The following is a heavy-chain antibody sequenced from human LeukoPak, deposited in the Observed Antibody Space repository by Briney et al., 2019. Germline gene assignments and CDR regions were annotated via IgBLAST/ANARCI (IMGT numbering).Heavy chain of an antibody. V-gene: IGHV4-59*08. D-gene: IGHD5-24*01. CDR2: MYYSGST. CDR1: GDSISSYY. CDR3: ARHDRPRGGMATTP. J-gene: IGHJ5*02. Sequence: SETLSLTCTVSGDSISSYYWSWIRQPPGKGLEWIGYMYYSGSTNYNPSLKSRVTISVDTSKNQFSLKLSSVTAADTAVYYCARHDRPRGGMATTPWDQGTLVTVSS.